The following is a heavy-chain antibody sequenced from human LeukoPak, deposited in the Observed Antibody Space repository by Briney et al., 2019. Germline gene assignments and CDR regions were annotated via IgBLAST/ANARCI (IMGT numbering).Heavy chain of an antibody. V-gene: IGHV3-21*01. D-gene: IGHD3-22*01. CDR2: ISSSSSYI. CDR3: ARPDSSGYSGLDAFDI. CDR1: GFTFSSYA. Sequence: PGGSLRLSCAASGFTFSSYAMSWVRQAPGKGLEWVSSISSSSSYIYYADSVKGRFTISRDNAKNSLYLQMNSLRAEDTAVYYCARPDSSGYSGLDAFDIWGQGTMVTVSS. J-gene: IGHJ3*02.